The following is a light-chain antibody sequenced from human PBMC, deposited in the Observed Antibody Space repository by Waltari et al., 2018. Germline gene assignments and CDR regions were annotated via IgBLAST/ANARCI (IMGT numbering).Light chain of an antibody. CDR1: QRVSSN. V-gene: IGKV3-15*01. CDR3: QQYDNWPKT. Sequence: EIVMTQSPATLSVSPGESATLPCRARQRVSSNLAWYQQKPGQSPRLLIYAASTRATGIPARFSGSGSGTEFTLTISSMQSEDFAVYFCQQYDNWPKTFGQGTKVEIK. CDR2: AAS. J-gene: IGKJ1*01.